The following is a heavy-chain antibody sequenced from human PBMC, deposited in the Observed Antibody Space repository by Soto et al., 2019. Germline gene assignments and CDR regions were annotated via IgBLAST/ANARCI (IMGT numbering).Heavy chain of an antibody. CDR1: GFTFSSYS. CDR2: ISSSSSYI. D-gene: IGHD3-10*01. J-gene: IGHJ6*02. Sequence: LRLSCAASGFTFSSYSMNWVRQAPGKGLEWVSSISSSSSYIYYADSVKGRFTISRDNAKNSLYLQMNSLRAEDTAVYYCARDPYGSGRYYYYGMDVWGQGTTVTVSS. V-gene: IGHV3-21*01. CDR3: ARDPYGSGRYYYYGMDV.